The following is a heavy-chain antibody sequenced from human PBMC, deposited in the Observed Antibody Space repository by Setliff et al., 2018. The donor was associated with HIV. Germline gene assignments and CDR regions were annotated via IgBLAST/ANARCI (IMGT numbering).Heavy chain of an antibody. D-gene: IGHD2-21*01. J-gene: IGHJ4*02. V-gene: IGHV4-59*01. CDR1: GGSITGYY. CDR2: IFYSGST. Sequence: SETLSLTCTVSGGSITGYYWSWVRQPPGKGLEWIGYIFYSGSTNYSPPFRGRVTISIDSSKNQFSLRLNSVSAADTAIYYCARDNALIRAPFEYWGQGALVTVSS. CDR3: ARDNALIRAPFEY.